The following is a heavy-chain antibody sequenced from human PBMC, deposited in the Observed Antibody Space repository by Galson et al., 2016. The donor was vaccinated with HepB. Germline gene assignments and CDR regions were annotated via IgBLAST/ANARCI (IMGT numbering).Heavy chain of an antibody. CDR3: LTGDYGGNSEYDYGMGV. J-gene: IGHJ6*02. V-gene: IGHV1-24*01. CDR1: GHTFIELS. D-gene: IGHD4-23*01. CDR2: FDPEDGET. Sequence: SCKVSGHTFIELSMHWVRQAPGKGLEWMGGFDPEDGETIYAQKFQGRVTMTEDTATDTAYMELSTLRSEDTAVYYCLTGDYGGNSEYDYGMGVWGQGTTVTVSS.